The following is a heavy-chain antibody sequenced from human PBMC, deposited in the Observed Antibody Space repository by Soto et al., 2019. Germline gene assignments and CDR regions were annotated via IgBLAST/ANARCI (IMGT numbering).Heavy chain of an antibody. CDR2: IYHSGST. J-gene: IGHJ5*02. CDR3: ARVWTTVTNWFDP. CDR1: GGSISSGDW. Sequence: SETLSLTCAVSGGSISSGDWWSWVRQPPGKGLEWIGEIYHSGSTNYNPSLKSRVTISVDKSKNQFSLKLSSVTAADAAVYYCARVWTTVTNWFDPWGQGTLVTAPQ. V-gene: IGHV4-4*02. D-gene: IGHD4-17*01.